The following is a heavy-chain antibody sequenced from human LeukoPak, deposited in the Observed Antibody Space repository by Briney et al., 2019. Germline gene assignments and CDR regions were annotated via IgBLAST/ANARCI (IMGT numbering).Heavy chain of an antibody. J-gene: IGHJ6*02. CDR3: AREAAGTLWYYGMDV. V-gene: IGHV3-53*01. CDR1: GFIVSSDF. Sequence: PGGSLRLSCAASGFIVSSDFMSWVRQAPGKGLEWVSVIYSDGSTYYADSVKGRFTISRDNSKNTLYLQMNSLRAEDTAVYYCAREAAGTLWYYGMDVWGQGTTVTVSS. D-gene: IGHD6-13*01. CDR2: IYSDGST.